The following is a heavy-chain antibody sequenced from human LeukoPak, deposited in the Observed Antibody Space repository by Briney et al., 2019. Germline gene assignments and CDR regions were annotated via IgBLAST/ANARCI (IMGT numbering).Heavy chain of an antibody. D-gene: IGHD1-26*01. CDR1: GYTFTGYY. J-gene: IGHJ4*02. CDR3: ARASGSMGAPTDY. Sequence: ASVKVSCKASGYTFTGYYMHWVRQVPGQGLEWMGWINPNSGGTNYAQKFQGRVTMTRDTSISTAYMELSRLRSDDTAVYYCARASGSMGAPTDYWGQGTLVTVSS. V-gene: IGHV1-2*02. CDR2: INPNSGGT.